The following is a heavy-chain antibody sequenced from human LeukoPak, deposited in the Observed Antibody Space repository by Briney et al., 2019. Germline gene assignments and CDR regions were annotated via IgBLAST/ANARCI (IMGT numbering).Heavy chain of an antibody. J-gene: IGHJ5*02. Sequence: ASVKVSCKASGYTFTGYYMHWVRQAPGQGLEWMGWINPNSGGTKYAQKFQGRATMTRDTSISTVYMELSRLRSDDTAAYYCARVGGNWFDPWGQGTLVTVSS. D-gene: IGHD3-16*01. CDR1: GYTFTGYY. CDR2: INPNSGGT. V-gene: IGHV1-2*02. CDR3: ARVGGNWFDP.